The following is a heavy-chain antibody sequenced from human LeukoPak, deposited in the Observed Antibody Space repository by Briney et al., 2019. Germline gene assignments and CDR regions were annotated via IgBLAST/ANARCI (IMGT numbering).Heavy chain of an antibody. CDR1: GGSISTYY. CDR2: IYYSGTT. D-gene: IGHD2-21*02. V-gene: IGHV4-59*01. CDR3: ARAYCGGDCYLDY. J-gene: IGHJ4*02. Sequence: KASETLSLTCTVSGGSISTYYWNWIRQPPGKGLEWIGYIYYSGTTNYNPSLKSRVTISVDTSKNQFSLKLSSVTAADTAVYYCARAYCGGDCYLDYWGQGTLVTVSS.